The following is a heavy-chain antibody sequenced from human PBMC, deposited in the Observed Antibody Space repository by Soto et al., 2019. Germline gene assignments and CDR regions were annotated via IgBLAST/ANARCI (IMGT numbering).Heavy chain of an antibody. Sequence: PSETLSLTCTVSGGSISSGGYYWSWIRQHPGKGLEWIGYIYYSGSTYYNPSLKSRVTISVDTSKNQFSLKLSSVTAADTAVYYCARGGEVVTEYYYGMDVWGQGTTVTV. V-gene: IGHV4-31*03. CDR1: GGSISSGGYY. J-gene: IGHJ6*02. D-gene: IGHD2-15*01. CDR3: ARGGEVVTEYYYGMDV. CDR2: IYYSGST.